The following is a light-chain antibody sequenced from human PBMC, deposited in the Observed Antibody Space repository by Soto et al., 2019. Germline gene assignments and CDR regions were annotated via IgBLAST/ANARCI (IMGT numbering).Light chain of an antibody. CDR2: DVS. V-gene: IGLV2-14*01. CDR1: SNDIGEYKY. J-gene: IGLJ1*01. CDR3: SSYTSSSTLEV. Sequence: QSALTQPASVSGPPGQSITISCTGTSNDIGEYKYVSWYQQHPGKAPKLIIYDVSNRPSGVSNRFSGSKSGNTASLTISGLQAEDEADYYCSSYTSSSTLEVFGTGTKVTVL.